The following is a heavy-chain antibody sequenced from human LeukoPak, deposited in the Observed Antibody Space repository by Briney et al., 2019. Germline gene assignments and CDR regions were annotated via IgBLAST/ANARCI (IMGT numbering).Heavy chain of an antibody. V-gene: IGHV4-38-2*02. Sequence: SETLSLTCTVSGYSISIGYYWGWIRQPPGKGLEWIGSIYHSGSTYYNPSLKSRVTLSVDKSKNQFSLKLSSVTAADTAVYYCARDRGSGSYWPYYYMDVWGKGTTVTISS. CDR2: IYHSGST. CDR3: ARDRGSGSYWPYYYMDV. CDR1: GYSISIGYY. D-gene: IGHD3-10*01. J-gene: IGHJ6*03.